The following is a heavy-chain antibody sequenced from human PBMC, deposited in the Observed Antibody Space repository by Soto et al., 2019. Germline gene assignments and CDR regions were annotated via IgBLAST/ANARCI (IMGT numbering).Heavy chain of an antibody. CDR3: AKTFYGDYVHAKYNWFDP. J-gene: IGHJ5*02. CDR2: ISGSGGST. Sequence: PGGSLRLSCAASGFTFSSYAMSWVRQAPGKGLEWVSAISGSGGSTYYADSVKGRFTISRDNSKNTLYLQMNSLRAEDTAVFYCAKTFYGDYVHAKYNWFDPWGQGTLVTVSS. V-gene: IGHV3-23*01. CDR1: GFTFSSYA. D-gene: IGHD4-17*01.